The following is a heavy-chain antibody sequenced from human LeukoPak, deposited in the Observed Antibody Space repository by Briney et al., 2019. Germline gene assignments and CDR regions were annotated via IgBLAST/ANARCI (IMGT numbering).Heavy chain of an antibody. D-gene: IGHD1-26*01. Sequence: GGSLRLSCAASGFTFSSYGMHWVRQAPGKGLEWVAVISYDGSNKYYADSVKGRFTISRDNSKNTLYLQMNSLRAEDTAVYYCARDRSGSYYAEVAFDIWGQGTMVTVSS. CDR1: GFTFSSYG. J-gene: IGHJ3*02. V-gene: IGHV3-30*03. CDR3: ARDRSGSYYAEVAFDI. CDR2: ISYDGSNK.